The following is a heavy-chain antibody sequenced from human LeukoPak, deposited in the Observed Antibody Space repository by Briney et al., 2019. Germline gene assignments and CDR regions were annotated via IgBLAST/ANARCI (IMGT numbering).Heavy chain of an antibody. D-gene: IGHD3-10*01. CDR3: ARASGPFDY. J-gene: IGHJ4*02. Sequence: GGSLRLSCAASGFTFNKAWMSWGRQAPGKGLEWVGSIKSKTDGGTTEYAAPVKGRFTLSRDDSKNTLSLQMNSLRAEDTAVYSCARASGPFDYWGQGTLVTVSS. CDR2: IKSKTDGGTT. CDR1: GFTFNKAW. V-gene: IGHV3-15*01.